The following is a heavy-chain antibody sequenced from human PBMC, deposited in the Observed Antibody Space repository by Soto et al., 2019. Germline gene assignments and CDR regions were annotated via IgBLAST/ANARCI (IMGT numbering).Heavy chain of an antibody. CDR3: ATAHYYERSDF. CDR1: GYIFSDYW. V-gene: IGHV3-74*01. D-gene: IGHD3-22*01. CDR2: INSDGTGS. Sequence: PGASLRLSCPASGYIFSDYWMHWVRQTQGKGLVWVLRINSDGTGSKHADSFKGRVTIDRDNANRTLCLQRNSMRADDTGDSYCATAHYYERSDFWGQGTLVTVSS. J-gene: IGHJ4*02.